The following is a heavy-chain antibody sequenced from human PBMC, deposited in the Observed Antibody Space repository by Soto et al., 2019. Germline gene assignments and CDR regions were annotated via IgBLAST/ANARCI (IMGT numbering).Heavy chain of an antibody. Sequence: QITLKESGPTLVTPTQTLTLTCTFSGFSLSTSGVAVGWIRQPPGKALERLALSYWVNAQHYSPSLKSKLTLTKDTANNPGSLTTTNREPVDTATHFCTHKGGRNRILDYWGQGTRVTVSS. CDR2: SYWVNAQ. CDR3: THKGGRNRILDY. V-gene: IGHV2-5*02. J-gene: IGHJ4*02. CDR1: GFSLSTSGVA. D-gene: IGHD3-16*01.